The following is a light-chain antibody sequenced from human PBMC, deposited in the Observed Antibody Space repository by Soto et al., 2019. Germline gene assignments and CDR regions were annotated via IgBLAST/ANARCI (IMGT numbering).Light chain of an antibody. Sequence: QSVLTQAASLSVSPGQSITISCTGTSSDVGSYNLVSWYQQHPGKAPKLMIYEVSKRPPGVSNRFSGSKSGNTASLTISGLQAEDEADYYCCSYAGSSTYVFGTGTKVTVL. V-gene: IGLV2-23*02. CDR2: EVS. J-gene: IGLJ1*01. CDR3: CSYAGSSTYV. CDR1: SSDVGSYNL.